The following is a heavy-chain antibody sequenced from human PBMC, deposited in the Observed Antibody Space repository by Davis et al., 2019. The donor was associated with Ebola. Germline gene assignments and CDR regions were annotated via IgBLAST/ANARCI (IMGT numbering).Heavy chain of an antibody. Sequence: ASVKVSCKASGYTFNNFGFSWVRQAPGQGLEWMGWISAYNGNTNYAQNLQGRVTMTTDTSTSTAYMELRSLRSDDTAVYYCARVSGDIVATYYYYGMDVWGQGTTVTVSS. CDR1: GYTFNNFG. CDR2: ISAYNGNT. V-gene: IGHV1-18*04. CDR3: ARVSGDIVATYYYYGMDV. D-gene: IGHD5-12*01. J-gene: IGHJ6*02.